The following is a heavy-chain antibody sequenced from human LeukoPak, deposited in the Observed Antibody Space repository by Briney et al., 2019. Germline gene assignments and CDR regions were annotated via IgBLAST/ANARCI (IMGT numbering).Heavy chain of an antibody. J-gene: IGHJ3*02. V-gene: IGHV6-1*01. CDR1: GDSVSSNSAA. CDR3: ARDPGAFDI. CDR2: TYYRSKWST. Sequence: SQTLSLTCAISGDSVSSNSAAWNWIRQSPSRGLEWLGRTYYRSKWSTDYAVSLKSRLIISPDTSKNQFSLQLNSVTPEDTAVYYCARDPGAFDIWGPGIMVTVSS.